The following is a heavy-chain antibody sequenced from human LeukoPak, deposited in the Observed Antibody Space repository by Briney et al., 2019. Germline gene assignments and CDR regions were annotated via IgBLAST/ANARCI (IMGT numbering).Heavy chain of an antibody. CDR3: AKPAKTDYADY. V-gene: IGHV3-21*04. CDR2: ISSSSGYI. CDR1: GFTFSSYS. D-gene: IGHD1-14*01. Sequence: GGSLRLSCAASGFTFSSYSMNWVRQAPGKGLEWVSSISSSSGYIYYADSVKGRFTISRDNAKNSLYLQMNSLRAEDTAVYYCAKPAKTDYADYWGQGTLVTVSS. J-gene: IGHJ4*02.